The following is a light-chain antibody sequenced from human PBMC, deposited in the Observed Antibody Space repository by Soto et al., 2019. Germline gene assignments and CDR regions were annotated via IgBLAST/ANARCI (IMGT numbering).Light chain of an antibody. J-gene: IGKJ1*01. CDR2: KAS. Sequence: DIQMTQPPSTLSASVGDRVTITCRASQSISSWLAWYQQKPGKAPKLLINKASSLESGVPSRFSGSGSGTDFTLTISSLEPEDFAVYYCQQRSNWPWTFGQGTKVDIK. CDR3: QQRSNWPWT. CDR1: QSISSW. V-gene: IGKV1-5*03.